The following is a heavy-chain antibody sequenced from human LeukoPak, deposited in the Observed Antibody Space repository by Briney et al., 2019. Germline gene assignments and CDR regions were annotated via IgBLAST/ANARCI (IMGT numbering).Heavy chain of an antibody. CDR3: ARYNSSNWYVVDY. V-gene: IGHV4-59*01. Sequence: PSETLSLTCTGSGGSISSYYWTWFRQPPGKGQEWIGYIYYSGSTNYNPSLKSRVTISVDTSKNQFSLKLSSVTAADTAVYYCARYNSSNWYVVDYWGQGTLVTVSS. J-gene: IGHJ4*02. CDR1: GGSISSYY. CDR2: IYYSGST. D-gene: IGHD6-13*01.